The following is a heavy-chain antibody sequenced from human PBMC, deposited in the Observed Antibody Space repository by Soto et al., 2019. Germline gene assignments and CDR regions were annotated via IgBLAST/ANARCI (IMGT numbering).Heavy chain of an antibody. CDR1: GYTFTGYY. Sequence: GASVKVSCKASGYTFTGYYMHWVRQAPGQGLEWMGWINPNSGGTNYAQKFQGRVTMTKDTSISTAYMELSRLRSDDTAVYYCHTYYYDSSGTGGAYWGQGTLVTVSS. CDR2: INPNSGGT. J-gene: IGHJ4*02. D-gene: IGHD3-22*01. CDR3: HTYYYDSSGTGGAY. V-gene: IGHV1-2*02.